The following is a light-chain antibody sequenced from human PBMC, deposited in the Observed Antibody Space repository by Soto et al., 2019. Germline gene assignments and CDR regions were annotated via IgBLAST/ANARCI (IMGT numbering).Light chain of an antibody. Sequence: SYELTQPPSVSVAPGQTVRVTCGAKNIGSKSVHWYQQRSGQAPVLVVYDDRDRPSGVPERFSGSNSGNTATLTISRVEDGDEADYHCQVWDRSSDHVVFGGGTQLTVL. CDR1: NIGSKS. CDR2: DDR. CDR3: QVWDRSSDHVV. V-gene: IGLV3-21*02. J-gene: IGLJ2*01.